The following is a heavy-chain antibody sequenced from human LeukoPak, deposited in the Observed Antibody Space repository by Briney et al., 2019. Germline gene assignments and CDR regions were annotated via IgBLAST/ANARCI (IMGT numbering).Heavy chain of an antibody. CDR2: IRSDGSGT. V-gene: IGHV3-74*01. J-gene: IGHJ6*02. Sequence: GGSLRLSCAASGFIFSSRWMHCVRQAPGKELVWVTYIRSDGSGTTYADSVKGRFTVSRDNAKNTLYLQMNSLRAEDTAVYYCATDSHYGLDVWGQGTTVTVSS. CDR3: ATDSHYGLDV. CDR1: GFIFSSRW.